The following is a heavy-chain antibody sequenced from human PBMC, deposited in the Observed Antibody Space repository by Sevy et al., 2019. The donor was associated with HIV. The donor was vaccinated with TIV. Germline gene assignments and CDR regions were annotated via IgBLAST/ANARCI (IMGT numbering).Heavy chain of an antibody. J-gene: IGHJ4*02. V-gene: IGHV4-59*01. CDR1: GDSISSYF. CDR3: ARDPTTRSRVLGY. Sequence: SETLSLTCSVSGDSISSYFWTWVRQSPGKGLEWIGNVYFTGNTDYSPSLKSRVTLSLDTSKSQFSLTLKSVTAADTAISFCARDPTTRSRVLGYWGQGTLVTVSS. D-gene: IGHD1-1*01. CDR2: VYFTGNT.